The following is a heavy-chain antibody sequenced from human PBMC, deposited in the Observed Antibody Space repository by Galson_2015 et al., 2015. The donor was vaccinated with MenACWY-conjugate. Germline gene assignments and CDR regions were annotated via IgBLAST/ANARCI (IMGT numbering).Heavy chain of an antibody. V-gene: IGHV5-51*01. D-gene: IGHD1-26*01. CDR2: IYAGASAT. J-gene: IGHJ6*02. Sequence: QYGAEVKKPGASLTISCKGSGYSFTSYWIGWEGQMPGKGLEWMGIIYAGASATRYRPSFQGQVTISADKSISTAYLQWSSLKASDTAMYYCARHREGKVGAPVDYYYYGMDVWGQGTTVTVSS. CDR3: ARHREGKVGAPVDYYYYGMDV. CDR1: GYSFTSYW.